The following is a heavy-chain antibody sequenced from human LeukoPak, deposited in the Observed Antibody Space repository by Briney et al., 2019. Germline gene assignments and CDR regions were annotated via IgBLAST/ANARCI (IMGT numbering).Heavy chain of an antibody. J-gene: IGHJ5*02. D-gene: IGHD6-6*01. CDR1: GGSFSSYY. CDR3: ARRPYSSSSGSRWFDP. Sequence: SETLSLTCAVYGGSFSSYYWGWIRQPPGKGLEWLGSIYYSGSTYYNPSLKSRVTISVDTSKNQFSLKLSSVTAADTAVYYCARRPYSSSSGSRWFDPWGQGTLVTVSS. CDR2: IYYSGST. V-gene: IGHV4-39*01.